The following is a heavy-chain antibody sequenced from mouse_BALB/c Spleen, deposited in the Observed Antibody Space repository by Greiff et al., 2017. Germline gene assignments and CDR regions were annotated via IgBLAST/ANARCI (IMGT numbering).Heavy chain of an antibody. D-gene: IGHD3-2*01. Sequence: DVKLVESGGGLVKPGGSLKLSCAASGFAFSSYDMSWVRQTPEKRLEWVAYISSGGGSTYYPDTVKGRFTISRDNAKNTLYLQMSSLKSEDTAMYYCARQGRTARAPMDYWGQGTSVTVSS. CDR2: ISSGGGST. V-gene: IGHV5-12-1*01. J-gene: IGHJ4*01. CDR3: ARQGRTARAPMDY. CDR1: GFAFSSYD.